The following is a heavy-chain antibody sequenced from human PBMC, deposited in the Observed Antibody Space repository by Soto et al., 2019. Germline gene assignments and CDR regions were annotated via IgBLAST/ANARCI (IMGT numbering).Heavy chain of an antibody. D-gene: IGHD3-22*01. CDR1: GFTFSSYA. Sequence: VGSLRLSCAASGFTFSSYAMSWVRQAPGKGLEWVSAISGSGGSTYYADSVKGRFTISRDNSKNTLYLQMNSLRAEDTAVYYCAKDTEYPYYYDSSGYYPLFDYWGQGTLVTVSS. CDR2: ISGSGGST. CDR3: AKDTEYPYYYDSSGYYPLFDY. J-gene: IGHJ4*02. V-gene: IGHV3-23*01.